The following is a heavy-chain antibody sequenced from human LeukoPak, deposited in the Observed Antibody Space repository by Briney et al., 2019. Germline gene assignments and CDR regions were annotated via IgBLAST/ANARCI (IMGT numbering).Heavy chain of an antibody. CDR3: ARGKRESGCDIYHFDY. V-gene: IGHV1-69*05. D-gene: IGHD5-12*01. J-gene: IGHJ4*02. CDR2: IIPIFGSA. CDR1: GGTFISYA. Sequence: VASVKVSCKASGGTFISYAISWVRQAPGQGLEWMGMIIPIFGSASYARKFQDRVTIITDESTSTVHMELSSLRSEDTAVYYCARGKRESGCDIYHFDYWGQGTLVTVSS.